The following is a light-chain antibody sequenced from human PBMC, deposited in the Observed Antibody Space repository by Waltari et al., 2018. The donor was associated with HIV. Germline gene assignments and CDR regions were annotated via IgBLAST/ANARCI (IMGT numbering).Light chain of an antibody. Sequence: QSVLTQPPSASGTPGQRVTISCSGSSPNIGSNTVNWYQQLPGTAPKLLIYGNSNRPSGVPDRFSGSKSGTSASLAITGLQAEDEADYYCQSYDSTLTGWVFGGGTILTVL. CDR3: QSYDSTLTGWV. CDR2: GNS. CDR1: SPNIGSNT. J-gene: IGLJ3*02. V-gene: IGLV1-44*01.